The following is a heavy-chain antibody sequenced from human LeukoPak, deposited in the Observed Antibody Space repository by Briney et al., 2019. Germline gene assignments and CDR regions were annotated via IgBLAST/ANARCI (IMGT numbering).Heavy chain of an antibody. CDR2: ISSSGSTK. V-gene: IGHV3-48*03. CDR3: HYDSSGLDAFDI. CDR1: GFTFSSYE. J-gene: IGHJ3*02. Sequence: GGSLRLSCAASGFTFSSYEMNWVRQAPGKGLEWVSSISSSGSTKYYADSLKGRFTISRDNARNSLYLQMNSLRAEETAVYYCHYDSSGLDAFDIWGQGTMVTVSS. D-gene: IGHD3-22*01.